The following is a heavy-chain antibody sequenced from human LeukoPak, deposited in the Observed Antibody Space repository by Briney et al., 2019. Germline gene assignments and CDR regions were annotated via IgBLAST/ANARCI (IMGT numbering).Heavy chain of an antibody. J-gene: IGHJ4*02. CDR2: INPNSGGT. Sequence: ASVKVSCKASGYTFTGYYVHWVRQAPGQGLEWMGWINPNSGGTNYAQKFQGRVTMTRDTSISTAYMELSRLRSDDTAVYCCARDQVGLERLIGLDYWGQGTLVTVSS. CDR3: ARDQVGLERLIGLDY. CDR1: GYTFTGYY. V-gene: IGHV1-2*02. D-gene: IGHD1-1*01.